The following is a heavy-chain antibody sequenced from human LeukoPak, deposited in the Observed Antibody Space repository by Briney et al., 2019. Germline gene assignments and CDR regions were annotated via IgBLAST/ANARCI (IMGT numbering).Heavy chain of an antibody. D-gene: IGHD1-14*01. Sequence: ASVKVSCKASGYTFTTYDINWVRQATGQGLEWMGWMNPNSGNTGYAQKFQGRVTITRDTSASTAYMELSSLRSEDTAVYYCARDRNPEDYWGQGTLVTVSS. CDR1: GYTFTTYD. CDR3: ARDRNPEDY. CDR2: MNPNSGNT. V-gene: IGHV1-8*01. J-gene: IGHJ4*02.